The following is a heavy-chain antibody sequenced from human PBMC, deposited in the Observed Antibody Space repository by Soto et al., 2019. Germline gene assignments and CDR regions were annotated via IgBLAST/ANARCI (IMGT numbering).Heavy chain of an antibody. CDR3: ARVVVEDDFWSGYPNWFDP. V-gene: IGHV4-34*01. J-gene: IGHJ5*02. D-gene: IGHD3-3*01. CDR2: INHSGST. Sequence: PSETLSLTCAVYGGSFSGYYWSWIRQPPGKGLEWIGEINHSGSTNYNPSLKSRVTISVDTSKNQFSLKLSSVTAADTAVYYCARVVVEDDFWSGYPNWFDPWGHGTLVTVSS. CDR1: GGSFSGYY.